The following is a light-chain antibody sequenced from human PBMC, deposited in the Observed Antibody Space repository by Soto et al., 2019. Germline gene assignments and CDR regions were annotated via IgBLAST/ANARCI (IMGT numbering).Light chain of an antibody. V-gene: IGKV1-5*01. CDR3: QQYNSYSPT. J-gene: IGKJ1*01. Sequence: DIQMTQSPSTLSASVGDRVTITCRASQSISSWLAWYQQKPGKAPKLLIYAASSSESGVPSRFSGSGSGTEFTPTISSLQPDDFATYYCQQYNSYSPTFGQGTKVDIK. CDR2: AAS. CDR1: QSISSW.